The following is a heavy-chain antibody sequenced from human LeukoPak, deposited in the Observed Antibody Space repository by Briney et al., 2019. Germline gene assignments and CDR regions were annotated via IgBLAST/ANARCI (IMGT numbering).Heavy chain of an antibody. CDR3: AKWGDYDVLTGYYVPDY. D-gene: IGHD3-9*01. Sequence: GGSMRLSCAASGFTFSNYAMSWVRQAPGKGLEWVSAILASGGSTYYADSVKGRFTVSRDNSKSTLYLQRNSLRAEDTALYYCAKWGDYDVLTGYYVPDYWGQGTLVTVSS. CDR1: GFTFSNYA. V-gene: IGHV3-23*01. J-gene: IGHJ4*02. CDR2: ILASGGST.